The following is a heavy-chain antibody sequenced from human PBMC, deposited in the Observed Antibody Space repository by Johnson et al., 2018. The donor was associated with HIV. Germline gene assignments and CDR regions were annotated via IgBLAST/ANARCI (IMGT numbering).Heavy chain of an antibody. CDR1: GFAFSDYY. J-gene: IGHJ3*02. CDR2: ITSSGSTK. D-gene: IGHD2-21*02. Sequence: QVQLVESGGGVVQPGRSLRLSCAASGFAFSDYYMSWIRQAPGRGLEWVSYITSSGSTKYYAVSVKGRFTISRDNAKNSLYLQMNSMRAEDTAVYYCARESIRGDNAFDIWVQGTMVTVSS. V-gene: IGHV3-11*01. CDR3: ARESIRGDNAFDI.